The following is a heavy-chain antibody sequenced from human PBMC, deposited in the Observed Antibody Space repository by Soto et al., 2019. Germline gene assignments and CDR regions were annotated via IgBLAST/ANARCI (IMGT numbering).Heavy chain of an antibody. CDR3: ARGEYYYGMDV. V-gene: IGHV4-59*01. CDR1: GGSISSYY. D-gene: IGHD1-26*01. J-gene: IGHJ6*02. Sequence: SEXLSLTCTVSGGSISSYYWSWIRQPPGKGLEWIGYIYYSGSTNYNPSLKSRVTISVDTSKNQFSLKLSSVTAADTAVYYCARGEYYYGMDVWGQGTTVTVSS. CDR2: IYYSGST.